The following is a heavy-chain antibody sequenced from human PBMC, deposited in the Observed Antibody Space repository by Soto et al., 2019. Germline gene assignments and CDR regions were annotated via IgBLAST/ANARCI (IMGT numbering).Heavy chain of an antibody. D-gene: IGHD5-18*01. CDR3: ARIPVDTYMINWFDP. CDR1: GGSVSSGDYY. J-gene: IGHJ5*02. Sequence: SETLSLTCTVSGGSVSSGDYYWSWIRQPPGKGLEWIGYIYYSGSTNYNPSLKSRVSISLDTSKNQFSLRLTPVTAADTAVYYCARIPVDTYMINWFDPWGQGTLVTVSS. V-gene: IGHV4-61*08. CDR2: IYYSGST.